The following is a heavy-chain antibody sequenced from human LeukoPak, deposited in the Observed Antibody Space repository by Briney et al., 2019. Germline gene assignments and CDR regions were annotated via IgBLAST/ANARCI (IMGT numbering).Heavy chain of an antibody. V-gene: IGHV3-23*01. D-gene: IGHD3-22*01. Sequence: GGSLRLSCAASGFTFSNYAMSWVRQAPGKGLEWVSSITNNAGSTYYADSVKGRFTISRDNAKNSLYLQMNSLRAEDTAVYYCARSREIKSGSPRFDPWGQGTLVTVSS. CDR1: GFTFSNYA. CDR3: ARSREIKSGSPRFDP. CDR2: ITNNAGST. J-gene: IGHJ5*02.